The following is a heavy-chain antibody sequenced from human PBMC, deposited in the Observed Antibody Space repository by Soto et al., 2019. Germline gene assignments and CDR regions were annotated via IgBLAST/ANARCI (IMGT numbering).Heavy chain of an antibody. CDR3: ARDRDDYGGFDY. CDR1: SGSISSSNW. J-gene: IGHJ4*02. Sequence: SETLSLTCAVSSGSISSSNWWSWVRQPPGKGLEWIGEIYHSGSTNYNPSLKSRVTISVDKSKNQFSLKLSSVTAADTAVYYCARDRDDYGGFDYWGQGTLVTVSS. V-gene: IGHV4-4*02. CDR2: IYHSGST. D-gene: IGHD4-17*01.